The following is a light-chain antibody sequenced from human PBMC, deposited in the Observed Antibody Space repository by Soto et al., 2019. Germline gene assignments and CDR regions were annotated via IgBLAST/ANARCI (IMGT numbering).Light chain of an antibody. J-gene: IGLJ3*02. Sequence: QSALTQPPSAPGSPGQSVTISCTGTSTDVGEYNYVSWYQHHPGKAPKLLIYEVFRRPSGVPDRFSGSKSGNTASLTVSGLQAEDEADYYCSSYAGRDSWRFGGGTKLTVL. V-gene: IGLV2-8*01. CDR2: EVF. CDR3: SSYAGRDSWR. CDR1: STDVGEYNY.